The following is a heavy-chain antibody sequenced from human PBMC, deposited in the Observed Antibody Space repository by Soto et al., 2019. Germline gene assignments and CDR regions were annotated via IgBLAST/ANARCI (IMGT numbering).Heavy chain of an antibody. CDR3: ARSGGLGELPLSFDY. CDR2: IWYDGSNE. Sequence: QVQLVESGGGVVQPGRSLRLSCVGSGFTFNNYAMHWVRQAPGKGLEWVAVIWYDGSNEYYGDSVQGRFTISRDNSKNTSYMQMNSLRAEDTAIYYCARSGGLGELPLSFDYWGQGTLVTVSS. J-gene: IGHJ4*02. CDR1: GFTFNNYA. D-gene: IGHD1-26*01. V-gene: IGHV3-33*01.